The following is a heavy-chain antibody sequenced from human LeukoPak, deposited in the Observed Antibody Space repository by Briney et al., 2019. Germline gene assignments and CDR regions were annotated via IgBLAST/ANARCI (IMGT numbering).Heavy chain of an antibody. CDR1: GYTFTSYA. CDR3: ASSTSPYCSGGSCYYKHPREYYGMDV. Sequence: ASVKVSCKASGYTFTSYAMNWVRQAPGQGLEWMGWINTNTGNPTYAQGFTGRFVFSLDTSVSTAYLQISSLKAEDTAVYYCASSTSPYCSGGSCYYKHPREYYGMDVWGQGTTVTVSS. J-gene: IGHJ6*02. V-gene: IGHV7-4-1*02. CDR2: INTNTGNP. D-gene: IGHD2-15*01.